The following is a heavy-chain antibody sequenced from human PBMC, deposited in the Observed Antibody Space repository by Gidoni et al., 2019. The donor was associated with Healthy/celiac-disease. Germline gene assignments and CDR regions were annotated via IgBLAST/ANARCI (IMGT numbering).Heavy chain of an antibody. Sequence: EVQLVESGGGLVQPVRSLSLSCAASGFTFDDYAMHWVRQAPGKGLEWVSGISWNSGSIGYADSVKCRFTISRDNAKNSLYLQMNSLRAEDTALYYCAKDISSSWYSYFDDWGQGTLVTVSS. D-gene: IGHD6-13*01. CDR2: ISWNSGSI. CDR1: GFTFDDYA. CDR3: AKDISSSWYSYFDD. J-gene: IGHJ4*02. V-gene: IGHV3-9*01.